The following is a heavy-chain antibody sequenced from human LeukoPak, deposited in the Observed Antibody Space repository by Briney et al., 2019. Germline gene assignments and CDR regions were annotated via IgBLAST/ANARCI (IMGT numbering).Heavy chain of an antibody. CDR1: GGSISIYY. Sequence: SETLCLTCIVSGGSISIYYWNWVRQPPGKELEWMGYISYSGSTSYNPALKSRVTMSVDTSTKQFSLKMSSVTAADTAVYYCARGCLHGSPDCWGQGTLVTVSS. J-gene: IGHJ4*02. V-gene: IGHV4-59*01. CDR3: ARGCLHGSPDC. D-gene: IGHD3-10*01. CDR2: ISYSGST.